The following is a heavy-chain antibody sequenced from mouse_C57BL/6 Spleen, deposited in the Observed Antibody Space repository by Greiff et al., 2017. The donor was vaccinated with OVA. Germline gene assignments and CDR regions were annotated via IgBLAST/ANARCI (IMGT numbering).Heavy chain of an antibody. CDR1: GFSFNTYA. V-gene: IGHV10-1*01. CDR2: IRRKSNNYAT. D-gene: IGHD1-1*01. Sequence: EVQLVESGGGLVQPKGSLKLSCAASGFSFNTYAMNWVRQAPGKGLEWVARIRRKSNNYATYYDDSVKDRFTISRDDSESMLYLQMNNLKTEDTAMYYCVRQPITTVVGEEYFDVWGTGTTVTVSS. J-gene: IGHJ1*03. CDR3: VRQPITTVVGEEYFDV.